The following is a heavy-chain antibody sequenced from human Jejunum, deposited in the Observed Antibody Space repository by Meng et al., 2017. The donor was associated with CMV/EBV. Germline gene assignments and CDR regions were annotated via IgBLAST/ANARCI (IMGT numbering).Heavy chain of an antibody. J-gene: IGHJ4*02. CDR1: SSSYY. CDR2: IYYSGSS. V-gene: IGHV4-39*07. Sequence: SSSYYWGWIRQPPGKGLDWIGSIYYSGSSYYNPSLKSRVTISLDTSKNQFSLRLSSVTAADTAVYYCARGDDFWSGYSGHNFDYWGQGTLVTVSS. CDR3: ARGDDFWSGYSGHNFDY. D-gene: IGHD3-3*01.